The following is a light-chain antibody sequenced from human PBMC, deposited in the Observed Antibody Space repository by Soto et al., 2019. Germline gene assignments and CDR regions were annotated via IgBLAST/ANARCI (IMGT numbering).Light chain of an antibody. CDR3: QQYGSSPRT. CDR2: GAS. J-gene: IGKJ1*01. CDR1: QSVSSSY. Sequence: VLTQSPGTLSLSPGERATLSCRASQSVSSSYFAWYQQKPGQAPRLLIYGASSRATGIPDRFSGSGSGTDFTLTISRLEPEDFAVYYCQQYGSSPRTFGQGTKVDI. V-gene: IGKV3-20*01.